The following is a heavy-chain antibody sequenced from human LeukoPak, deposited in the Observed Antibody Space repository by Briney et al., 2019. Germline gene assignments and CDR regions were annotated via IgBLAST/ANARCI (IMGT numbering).Heavy chain of an antibody. D-gene: IGHD2-21*02. CDR3: ARDRDDLGGGGDCYCDY. J-gene: IGHJ4*02. V-gene: IGHV3-21*01. CDR2: ISSSSSYI. CDR1: GFTFSSYS. Sequence: GGSLRLSCAASGFTFSSYSMNWVRQAPGKGLEWVSSISSSSSYIYYADSVKGRFTISRDNAKNSLYLQMNSLRAEDTAVYYCARDRDDLGGGGDCYCDYWGQGTLVTVSS.